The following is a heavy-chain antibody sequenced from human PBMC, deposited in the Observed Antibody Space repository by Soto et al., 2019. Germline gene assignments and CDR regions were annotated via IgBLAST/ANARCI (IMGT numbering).Heavy chain of an antibody. CDR1: GDSVSSNSAA. V-gene: IGHV6-1*01. CDR2: TYYRSKWYN. CDR3: AREVSSLRFLEWLSDAFDI. D-gene: IGHD3-3*01. Sequence: SQTLSLTCAISGDSVSSNSAAWNWIRQSPSRGLEWLGRTYYRSKWYNDYAVSVKSRITINPDTSKNQFSLQLNSVTPEDTAVYYCAREVSSLRFLEWLSDAFDIWGQGTMVTVSS. J-gene: IGHJ3*02.